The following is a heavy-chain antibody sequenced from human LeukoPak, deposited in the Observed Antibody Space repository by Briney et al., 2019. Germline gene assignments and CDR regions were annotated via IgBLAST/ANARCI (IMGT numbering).Heavy chain of an antibody. CDR1: GYSISSGYY. V-gene: IGHV4-38-2*01. D-gene: IGHD6-19*01. CDR3: ARGQWLVRVYFDY. CDR2: IYHSGST. Sequence: SETLSLTCAVSGYSISSGYYWGWIRQPPGKGLEWIGSIYHSGSTYYNPSLKSRVTISVDTSKNQFSLKLSSVTAADTAVYYCARGQWLVRVYFDYWGQGTLATVSS. J-gene: IGHJ4*02.